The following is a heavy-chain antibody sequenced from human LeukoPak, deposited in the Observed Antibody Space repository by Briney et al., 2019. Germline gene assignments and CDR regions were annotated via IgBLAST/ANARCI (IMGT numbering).Heavy chain of an antibody. CDR1: GFTFWNDW. CDR3: ARGHYDVLAASYKWTPDY. CDR2: IYTDGSLT. J-gene: IGHJ4*02. V-gene: IGHV3-74*01. D-gene: IGHD3-9*01. Sequence: GGSLRLSCAASGFTFWNDWMHWVRQAPGKGLVWVAAIYTDGSLTYYADSVKGRFAISRDNAHNTLYLQMKTLRVEDTAVYYCARGHYDVLAASYKWTPDYWGQGTLVTVSS.